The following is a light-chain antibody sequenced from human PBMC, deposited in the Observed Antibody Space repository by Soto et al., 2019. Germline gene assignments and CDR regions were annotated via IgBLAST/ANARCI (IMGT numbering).Light chain of an antibody. CDR3: QLYNSYSSGS. J-gene: IGKJ1*01. V-gene: IGKV1-5*03. Sequence: LSLCLVAIENITCRASQSISSWLAWYQQKPGKAPKLLIYKASTLQSGVPSRFSGSGSQAEFTIRVSSAVSEYFATRSSQLYNSYSSGSLDRGTKVDIK. CDR1: QSISSW. CDR2: KAS.